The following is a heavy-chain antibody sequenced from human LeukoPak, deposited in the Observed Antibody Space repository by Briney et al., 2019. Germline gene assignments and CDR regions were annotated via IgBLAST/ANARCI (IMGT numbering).Heavy chain of an antibody. CDR3: ARDTYYYDSSGYRANWFDP. D-gene: IGHD3-22*01. J-gene: IGHJ5*02. CDR1: GGSISSSNW. V-gene: IGHV4-30-4*01. CDR2: IYYSGST. Sequence: SETLSLTCAVSGGSISSSNWWSWIRQPPGKGLEWIGYIYYSGSTYYNPSLKSRVTISVDTSKNQFSLKLSSVTAADTAVYYCARDTYYYDSSGYRANWFDPWGQGTLVTVSS.